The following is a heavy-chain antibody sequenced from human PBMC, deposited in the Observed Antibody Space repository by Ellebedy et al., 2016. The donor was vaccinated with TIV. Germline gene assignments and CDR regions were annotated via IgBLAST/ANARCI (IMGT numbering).Heavy chain of an antibody. CDR1: GFTFSDYS. CDR3: ATTQTGYSYGEFNY. D-gene: IGHD5-18*01. CDR2: ISSSGSTI. J-gene: IGHJ4*02. Sequence: GESLKISCAASGFTFSDYSMNWIRQTPGKGLEWVSYISSSGSTIYYADSVKGRFTISRDSSRNTLFLQMSNLRVEDTAVYYCATTQTGYSYGEFNYWGQGTLVTVSS. V-gene: IGHV3-11*04.